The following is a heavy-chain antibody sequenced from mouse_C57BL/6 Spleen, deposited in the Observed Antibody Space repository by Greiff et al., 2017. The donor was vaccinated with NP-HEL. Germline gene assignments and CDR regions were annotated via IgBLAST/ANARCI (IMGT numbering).Heavy chain of an antibody. Sequence: QVQLQQPGAELVMPGASVKLSCKASGYTFTSYWMHWVKQRPGQGLEWIGEIDPSDSYTNYNQKFKGKSTLTVDKSSSTAYMQLSSLTSEDAAVYYCARGRDYYYGSSWYFDVWGTGTTVTVSS. CDR2: IDPSDSYT. CDR1: GYTFTSYW. CDR3: ARGRDYYYGSSWYFDV. V-gene: IGHV1-69*01. D-gene: IGHD1-1*01. J-gene: IGHJ1*03.